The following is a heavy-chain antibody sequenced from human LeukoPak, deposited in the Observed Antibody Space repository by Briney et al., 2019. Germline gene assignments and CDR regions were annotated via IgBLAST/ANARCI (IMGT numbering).Heavy chain of an antibody. V-gene: IGHV3-53*01. CDR2: IYSGGST. CDR3: ARGAPSPYCGGDCYLGHNDAFDI. Sequence: PGGSLRLSCAASGFTVSSNYMSWVRQAPGKGLEWVSVIYSGGSTYYADSVKGRFTISRDNSKNTLYLQMNSLRAEDTAVYYCARGAPSPYCGGDCYLGHNDAFDIWGQGTMVTVSS. D-gene: IGHD2-21*02. CDR1: GFTVSSNY. J-gene: IGHJ3*02.